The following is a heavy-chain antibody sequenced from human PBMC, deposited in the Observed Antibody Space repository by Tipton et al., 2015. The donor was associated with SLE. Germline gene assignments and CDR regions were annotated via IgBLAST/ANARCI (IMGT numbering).Heavy chain of an antibody. V-gene: IGHV4-38-2*02. CDR1: GYSISSYY. CDR2: IYHSGST. J-gene: IGHJ4*02. D-gene: IGHD3-16*01. Sequence: TLSLTCTVSGYSISSYYWGWIRQPPGKGLEWIGSIYHSGSTYYNPSLKSRVTISVDTSKNQFSLKLSSVTAADTAVYYCARPGGFGYWGQGTLVTVSS. CDR3: ARPGGFGY.